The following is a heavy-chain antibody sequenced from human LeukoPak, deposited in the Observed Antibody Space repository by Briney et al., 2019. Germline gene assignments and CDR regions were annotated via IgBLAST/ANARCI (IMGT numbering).Heavy chain of an antibody. CDR3: ARVLFRRYYDSSGHRYFDY. V-gene: IGHV4-34*01. CDR1: GGSFSGYY. D-gene: IGHD3-22*01. J-gene: IGHJ4*02. CDR2: INHSGST. Sequence: SETLSLTCAVYGGSFSGYYWSWIRQPPGKGLEWIGEINHSGSTNYNPSLKSRVTISVDTSKNQFSLKLSSVTAADTAVYYRARVLFRRYYDSSGHRYFDYWGQGTLVTVSS.